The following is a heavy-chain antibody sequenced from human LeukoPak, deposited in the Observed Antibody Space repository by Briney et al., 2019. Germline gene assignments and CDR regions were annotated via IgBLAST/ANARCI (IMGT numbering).Heavy chain of an antibody. CDR3: ARDLSAIRFLNWFDP. D-gene: IGHD2-21*02. V-gene: IGHV1-3*01. J-gene: IGHJ5*02. CDR1: GYTFTSYA. CDR2: INAGNGNT. Sequence: ASVKVSCTASGYTFTSYAMHWVRQAPGQRLEWMGWINAGNGNTKYSQKFQGRVTITRDTSASTAYMELSSLRSEDTAVYYCARDLSAIRFLNWFDPWGQGTLVTVSS.